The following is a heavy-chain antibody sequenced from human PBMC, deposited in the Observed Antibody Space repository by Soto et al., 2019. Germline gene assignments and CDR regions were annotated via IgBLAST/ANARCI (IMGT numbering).Heavy chain of an antibody. J-gene: IGHJ5*02. CDR3: ARGDWFDP. D-gene: IGHD3-16*01. CDR1: GFTFSSYA. V-gene: IGHV3-30-3*01. CDR2: ISYDGSNK. Sequence: GGSLRLSCAASGFTFSSYAMHWVRQAPGKGLEWVSAISYDGSNKYYAESVKGRFTIYRDNSKNTLYLQMNSLRAEDTAVYYCARGDWFDPWGQGTLVTVSS.